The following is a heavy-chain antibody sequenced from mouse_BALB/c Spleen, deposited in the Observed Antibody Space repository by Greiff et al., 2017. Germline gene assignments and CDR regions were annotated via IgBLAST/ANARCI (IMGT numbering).Heavy chain of an antibody. CDR3: ASTTVVAKGFAY. CDR2: IYPGDGDT. Sequence: QVQLQQPGSELVRPGASVKISCKASGYAFSSYWMNWVKQRPGQGLEWIGQIYPGDGDTNYNGKFKGKATLTADKSSSTAYMQLSSLTSEDSAVYFCASTTVVAKGFAYWGQGTLVTVSA. V-gene: IGHV1-80*01. J-gene: IGHJ3*01. D-gene: IGHD1-1*01. CDR1: GYAFSSYW.